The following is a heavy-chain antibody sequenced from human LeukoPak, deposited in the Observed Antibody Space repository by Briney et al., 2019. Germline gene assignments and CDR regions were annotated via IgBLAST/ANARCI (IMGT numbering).Heavy chain of an antibody. CDR3: AKRAVIVVVPAAIGPPDY. V-gene: IGHV3-23*01. CDR2: ISGSGGST. D-gene: IGHD2-2*01. J-gene: IGHJ4*02. Sequence: GGSLRLSCAASGFTFSSYAMSWVRQAPGKGLEWVSAISGSGGSTYYADSVKGRFTISRDNSKNTLYLQMNSLRAEDTAVYYCAKRAVIVVVPAAIGPPDYWGQGTLVTVSS. CDR1: GFTFSSYA.